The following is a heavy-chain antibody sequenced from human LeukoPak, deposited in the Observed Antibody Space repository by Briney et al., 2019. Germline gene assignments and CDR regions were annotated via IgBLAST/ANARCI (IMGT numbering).Heavy chain of an antibody. CDR3: ARAAAKLSYMDV. CDR1: GYSISSGYY. J-gene: IGHJ6*03. CDR2: IYHGGST. D-gene: IGHD6-25*01. V-gene: IGHV4-38-2*02. Sequence: SQTLSLTCTVSGYSISSGYYWGWIRQPPGKGLEWIGNIYHGGSTYYNPSLKSRVTISVDTSKNQFSLKVRSVTAADTAVYYCARAAAKLSYMDVWGKGTTVTVSS.